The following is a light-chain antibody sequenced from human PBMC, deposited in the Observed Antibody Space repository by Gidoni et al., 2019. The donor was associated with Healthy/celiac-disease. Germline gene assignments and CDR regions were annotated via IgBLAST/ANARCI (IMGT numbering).Light chain of an antibody. V-gene: IGKV3-15*01. CDR3: QHGWT. Sequence: EIVMTQSPATLSVSPGERATLSCRASQSVSSNLAWYQQKPGQAPRLLIYGASTRATGIPARFSGSGSGTEFTLTNSSLQSEDFAVYYCQHGWTFXQXTKLEIK. CDR1: QSVSSN. CDR2: GAS. J-gene: IGKJ2*02.